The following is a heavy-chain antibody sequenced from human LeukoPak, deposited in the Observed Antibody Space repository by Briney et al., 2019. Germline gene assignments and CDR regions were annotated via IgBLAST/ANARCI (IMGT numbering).Heavy chain of an antibody. V-gene: IGHV4-39*01. Sequence: SETLSLTCTVSGGSFSSSSYYWGWIRQPPGKGLEYIGTVIYSGSTYYNPSLKSRVTISVDTSKKQFSLRLSSVTAADTAVYYCAGQNKWVEDAFDIWGQGTMVTVSS. J-gene: IGHJ3*02. CDR2: VIYSGST. CDR1: GGSFSSSSYY. D-gene: IGHD1-26*01. CDR3: AGQNKWVEDAFDI.